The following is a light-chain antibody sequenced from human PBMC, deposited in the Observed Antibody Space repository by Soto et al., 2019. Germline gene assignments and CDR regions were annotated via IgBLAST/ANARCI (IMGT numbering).Light chain of an antibody. J-gene: IGLJ1*01. CDR2: DVN. Sequence: QSVLTQPASVSGSPGQSITISCTGTSSDVGGYNYVSWYQQPPGKGPKLMIYDVNNRPSGVSNRFSGSKSGNTASLTISGLQAEDEADYYCSSYTSSNTLVFGTGTKVTVL. CDR1: SSDVGGYNY. V-gene: IGLV2-14*01. CDR3: SSYTSSNTLV.